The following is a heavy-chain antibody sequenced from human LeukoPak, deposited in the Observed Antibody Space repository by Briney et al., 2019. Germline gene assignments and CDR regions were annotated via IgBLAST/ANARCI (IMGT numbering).Heavy chain of an antibody. CDR3: ARGRLLWFGELSLWYYYYGMDV. D-gene: IGHD3-10*01. CDR1: GYTFTGYY. J-gene: IGHJ6*02. V-gene: IGHV1-2*02. Sequence: GASVKVSCKASGYTFTGYYMHWVRQAPGQGLEWMGWINPNSGGTNYAQKFQGRVTMTRDTSISTAYMELSSLRSEDPAAYYCARGRLLWFGELSLWYYYYGMDVWGQGTTVTVSS. CDR2: INPNSGGT.